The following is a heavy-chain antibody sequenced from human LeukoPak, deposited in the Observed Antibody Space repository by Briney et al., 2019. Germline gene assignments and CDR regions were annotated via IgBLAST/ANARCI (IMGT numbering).Heavy chain of an antibody. D-gene: IGHD4-11*01. V-gene: IGHV1-69*04. J-gene: IGHJ4*02. Sequence: GASVKVSCKGSGGTFSSYAISWVRQAPGQGLEWMGRIIPIFGIANYAQKFQGRVTITADKSTSTAYMELSSLRSEDTAVYYCARGMGYSNYYFDYWGQGTLVTVSS. CDR1: GGTFSSYA. CDR2: IIPIFGIA. CDR3: ARGMGYSNYYFDY.